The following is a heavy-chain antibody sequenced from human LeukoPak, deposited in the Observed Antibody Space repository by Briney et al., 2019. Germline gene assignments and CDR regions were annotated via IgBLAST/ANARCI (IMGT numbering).Heavy chain of an antibody. CDR2: IYSGGTT. J-gene: IGHJ3*02. Sequence: GGSLRLSCAASGFTVSNNYMSWVRQAPGKGLEWVSVIYSGGTTYYADSVKGRFTISRDNSRNTLYLQMNSLRAEDTAVYYCVRDTFSPDAFDIWGQGTMVTVSS. D-gene: IGHD3-16*01. V-gene: IGHV3-66*01. CDR3: VRDTFSPDAFDI. CDR1: GFTVSNNY.